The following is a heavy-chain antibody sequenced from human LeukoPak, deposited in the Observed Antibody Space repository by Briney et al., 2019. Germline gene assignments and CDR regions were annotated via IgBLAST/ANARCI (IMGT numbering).Heavy chain of an antibody. CDR1: GGSISTTTNS. Sequence: SETLTLTCNVSGGSISTTTNSWGWAWIRQRPTKGLEWIGSIYYGGSPYYTSSLKSRVTISVDTSKNQFSLKLSSVTAADTAVYYCARDRAGRGRHFDYWGQGTLVTVSS. D-gene: IGHD5-12*01. J-gene: IGHJ4*02. V-gene: IGHV4-39*07. CDR3: ARDRAGRGRHFDY. CDR2: IYYGGSP.